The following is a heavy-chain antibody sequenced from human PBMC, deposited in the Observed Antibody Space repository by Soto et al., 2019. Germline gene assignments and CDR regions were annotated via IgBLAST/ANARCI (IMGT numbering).Heavy chain of an antibody. V-gene: IGHV3-7*01. Sequence: VQLVESGGGLVQPGGSLRLSCAASGFTFSSYWMTWVRQAPGKGLEWVANINQDGGEEYYVDSVKGRFTISRDNAKNSLFLQMNSLRAEDTAVYYCARDRCGTKCPASDYWGQGTLVTVSS. CDR1: GFTFSSYW. J-gene: IGHJ4*02. D-gene: IGHD2-15*01. CDR2: INQDGGEE. CDR3: ARDRCGTKCPASDY.